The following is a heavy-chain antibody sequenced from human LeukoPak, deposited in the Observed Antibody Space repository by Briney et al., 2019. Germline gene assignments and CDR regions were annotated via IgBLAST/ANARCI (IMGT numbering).Heavy chain of an antibody. V-gene: IGHV4-59*01. CDR2: IYYSGSI. J-gene: IGHJ4*02. D-gene: IGHD6-13*01. CDR3: ARVRSSHVDH. CDR1: GGSISSYY. Sequence: SETLSLTCTVSGGSISSYYWSWIRQPPGKGLEWIAYIYYSGSITSNPSLKSRVTISVDTSKNQFSLKLTSVTAADTAVYYCARVRSSHVDHWGQGTLVTVSS.